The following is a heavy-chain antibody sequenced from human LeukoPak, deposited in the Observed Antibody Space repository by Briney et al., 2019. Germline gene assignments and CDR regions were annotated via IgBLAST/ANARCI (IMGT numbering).Heavy chain of an antibody. J-gene: IGHJ3*02. CDR1: GSTFTSYA. CDR2: SNPGNGNT. Sequence: ASVKVSSKASGSTFTSYAMHWVRQAPGQRLEWMGWSNPGNGNTKYSQEFQGRVTITRDTSASTAYMELSSLSSEDMAVYYCARDRAVIGTAGTFDIWGQGTMVTVSS. CDR3: ARDRAVIGTAGTFDI. V-gene: IGHV1-3*02. D-gene: IGHD2/OR15-2a*01.